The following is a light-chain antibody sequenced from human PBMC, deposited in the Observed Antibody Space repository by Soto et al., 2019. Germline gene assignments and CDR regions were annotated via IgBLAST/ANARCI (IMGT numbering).Light chain of an antibody. CDR1: SSDVGGYNY. J-gene: IGLJ2*01. V-gene: IGLV2-8*01. CDR3: SSYVGSNKV. Sequence: QSVLTQPPSASGSPGQSVTISCTGTSSDVGGYNYVSWYQQHPGKAPKLMIYEVSKRPSRVPDRFSDSKTGNTASLTVSGLQAENEADYYCSSYVGSNKVFGGGNKLAVL. CDR2: EVS.